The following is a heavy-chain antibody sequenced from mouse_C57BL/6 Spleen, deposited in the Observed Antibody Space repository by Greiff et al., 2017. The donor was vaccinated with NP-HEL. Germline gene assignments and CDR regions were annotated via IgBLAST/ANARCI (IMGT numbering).Heavy chain of an antibody. CDR2: IDPSDSYT. J-gene: IGHJ1*03. CDR3: ARAVWGLGPDV. V-gene: IGHV1-69*01. Sequence: VQLQQPGAELVMPGASVKLSCTASGYTFTSYWMHWVKQRPGQGLEWIGEIDPSDSYTNYNQKVKGKSTLTVDKSSSTAYMQLSSLTSEDSAVYYCARAVWGLGPDVWGTGTTVTVAA. CDR1: GYTFTSYW. D-gene: IGHD4-1*01.